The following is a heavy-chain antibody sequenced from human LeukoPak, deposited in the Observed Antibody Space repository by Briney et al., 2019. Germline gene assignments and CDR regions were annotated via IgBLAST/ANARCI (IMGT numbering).Heavy chain of an antibody. V-gene: IGHV3-33*01. J-gene: IGHJ3*02. Sequence: GGSLRLSCAASGFIFSSSGMHWVRQAPGKGLEWVALIWYDGTNKYYADSVKGRFTISRDNSNSALYLQMNSLRAEDTAVYYCARVSTGIDAFDIWGQGTMVTVSS. D-gene: IGHD1-1*01. CDR3: ARVSTGIDAFDI. CDR2: IWYDGTNK. CDR1: GFIFSSSG.